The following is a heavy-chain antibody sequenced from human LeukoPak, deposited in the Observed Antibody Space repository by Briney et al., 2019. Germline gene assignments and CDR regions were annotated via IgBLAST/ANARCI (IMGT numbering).Heavy chain of an antibody. Sequence: GGSLRLSCAAPGFTFSSYAMSWVRQAPGKGLEWVPGLSGRGVSTYYADSVKGRFTISRDNSKNTLYLQMDSLRAEDTALYYCARRLYGGHGYDCWGQGTLVTVSS. CDR3: ARRLYGGHGYDC. D-gene: IGHD6-25*01. CDR2: LSGRGVST. CDR1: GFTFSSYA. V-gene: IGHV3-23*01. J-gene: IGHJ4*02.